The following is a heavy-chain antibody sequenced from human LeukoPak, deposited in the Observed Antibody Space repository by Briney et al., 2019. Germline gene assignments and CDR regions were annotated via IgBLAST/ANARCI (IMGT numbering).Heavy chain of an antibody. D-gene: IGHD3-16*01. CDR2: IRYDGSIK. CDR3: AKDGGWMDPSVLYWYFDL. J-gene: IGHJ2*01. Sequence: GGSLRLSCAASGFTFNNYGMNWVRQAPGKGLEWVAFIRYDGSIKYSADSVKGRFTISRDNSKNTLFLQMNSLRAEDTAVYYCAKDGGWMDPSVLYWYFDLWGRGTLVTVSS. CDR1: GFTFNNYG. V-gene: IGHV3-30*02.